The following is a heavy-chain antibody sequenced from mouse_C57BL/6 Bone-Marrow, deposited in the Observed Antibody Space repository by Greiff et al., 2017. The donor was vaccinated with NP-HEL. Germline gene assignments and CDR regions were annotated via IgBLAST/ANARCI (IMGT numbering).Heavy chain of an antibody. V-gene: IGHV14-4*01. J-gene: IGHJ2*01. CDR3: TTWNYDY. CDR1: GFNIKDDY. Sequence: VQLQQSGAELVRPGASVMLSCTASGFNIKDDYMHWVKQRPEQGLEWIGWIDPENGDTEYASKFQGKATITADTSSNTAYLQLSSLTSEDTAVYYCTTWNYDYWGQGTTLTVSS. CDR2: IDPENGDT.